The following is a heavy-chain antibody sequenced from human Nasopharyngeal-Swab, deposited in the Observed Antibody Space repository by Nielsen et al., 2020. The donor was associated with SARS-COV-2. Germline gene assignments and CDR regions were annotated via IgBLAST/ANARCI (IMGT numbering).Heavy chain of an antibody. CDR2: ISYDGSNK. J-gene: IGHJ4*02. Sequence: GGSLRLSCAASGFTFSSYGMHWVRQAPGKGLEWVAVISYDGSNKYYADSVKGRFTISRDNSKNTLYLQMNSLRAEDTAVYYCARDGELERRPFDYWGQGTLVTVSS. D-gene: IGHD1-1*01. CDR1: GFTFSSYG. V-gene: IGHV3-30*03. CDR3: ARDGELERRPFDY.